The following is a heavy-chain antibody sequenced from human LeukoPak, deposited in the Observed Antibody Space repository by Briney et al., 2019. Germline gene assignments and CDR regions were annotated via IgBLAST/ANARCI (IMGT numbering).Heavy chain of an antibody. J-gene: IGHJ4*02. Sequence: ASVKVSCKASGYTFTGYYMHWVRRAPGQGLEWMGRINPNSGGTNYAQKFQGRVTMTRDTSISTAYMELSRLRSDDTAVYYCARDWATGDLLNYWGQGTLVTVSS. CDR3: ARDWATGDLLNY. CDR2: INPNSGGT. CDR1: GYTFTGYY. D-gene: IGHD7-27*01. V-gene: IGHV1-2*06.